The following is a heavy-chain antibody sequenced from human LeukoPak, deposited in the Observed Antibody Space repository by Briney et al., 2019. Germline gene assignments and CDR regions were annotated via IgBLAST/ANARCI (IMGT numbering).Heavy chain of an antibody. Sequence: SETLSLTCTVSGASISSYYWSWIRQSPGKGLEWIGEINHSGSTNYNPSLKSRVTISVDTSKNQFSLKLSSVTAADTAVYYCARVPRRDIVLMVYAPLGWFDPWGQGTLVTVSS. CDR3: ARVPRRDIVLMVYAPLGWFDP. D-gene: IGHD2-8*01. V-gene: IGHV4-34*01. CDR1: GASISSYY. CDR2: INHSGST. J-gene: IGHJ5*02.